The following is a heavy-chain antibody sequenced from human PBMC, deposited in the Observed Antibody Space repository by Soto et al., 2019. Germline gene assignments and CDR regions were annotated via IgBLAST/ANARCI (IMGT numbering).Heavy chain of an antibody. Sequence: GESLKISCAASGFTFSSNGMHWVRQAPGKGLEWVAVISYDGSNKYYADSVKGRFTISRDNSKNTLYLQMNSLRAEDTAVYYCAKDGAAAAGLDYWGQGTLVTVSS. CDR3: AKDGAAAAGLDY. V-gene: IGHV3-30*18. D-gene: IGHD6-13*01. CDR2: ISYDGSNK. CDR1: GFTFSSNG. J-gene: IGHJ4*02.